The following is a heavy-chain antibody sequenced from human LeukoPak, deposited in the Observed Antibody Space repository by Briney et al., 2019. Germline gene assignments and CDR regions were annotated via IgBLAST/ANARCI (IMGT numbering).Heavy chain of an antibody. CDR3: TKELHVAVAVADYYYFYMDV. V-gene: IGHV3-23*01. CDR1: GLASSIFA. J-gene: IGHJ6*03. CDR2: INGGGNTT. D-gene: IGHD6-19*01. Sequence: VGSLRLSCAASGLASSIFAMGCVPESPGKGLEWLSTINGGGNTTCDADSFKGRFTISRDKFQNTLYLHIDSLRPDDTAIYYCTKELHVAVAVADYYYFYMDVWGRGTAVTVSS.